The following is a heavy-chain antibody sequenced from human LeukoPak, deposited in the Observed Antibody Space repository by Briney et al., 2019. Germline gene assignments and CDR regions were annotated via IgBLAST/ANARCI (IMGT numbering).Heavy chain of an antibody. J-gene: IGHJ4*02. D-gene: IGHD5-18*01. CDR1: GFTFSSYW. Sequence: GGSLRLSCAASGFTFSSYWMNWARQAPGKGLEWVASINHNGNVNYYVDSVKGRFTISRDNAKNSLYLQMSNLRAEDTAVYYCARSDTAMVEGLFDYWGQGTLVTVSS. V-gene: IGHV3-7*03. CDR2: INHNGNVN. CDR3: ARSDTAMVEGLFDY.